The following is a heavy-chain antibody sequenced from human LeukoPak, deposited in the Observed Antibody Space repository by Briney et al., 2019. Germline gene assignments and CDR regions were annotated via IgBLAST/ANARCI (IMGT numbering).Heavy chain of an antibody. J-gene: IGHJ4*02. V-gene: IGHV4-34*01. D-gene: IGHD6-19*01. CDR2: INHSGST. CDR3: ARGGWYFPFDY. Sequence: SETLSLTCAVYGGSFSGYYWSWIRQPPGKGLEWIGEINHSGSTNYNPSLKSRVTISVDTPKNQFSLKLSSVTAADTAVYYCARGGWYFPFDYWGQGTLVTVSS. CDR1: GGSFSGYY.